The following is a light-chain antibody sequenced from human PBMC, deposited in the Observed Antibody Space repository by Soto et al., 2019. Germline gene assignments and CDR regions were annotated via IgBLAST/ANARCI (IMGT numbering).Light chain of an antibody. CDR2: GAS. Sequence: DIQRTPSLSSLSVSVGDGVTITCRASLNIGDSLSWFQQKAGKPPTQLLYGASALQSGVPVRFSGSASGTDFTLTIRNMQREDFAVYYCQQRGNCPLTFGGATKVDI. V-gene: IGKV1-39*01. CDR3: QQRGNCPLT. CDR1: LNIGDS. J-gene: IGKJ4*01.